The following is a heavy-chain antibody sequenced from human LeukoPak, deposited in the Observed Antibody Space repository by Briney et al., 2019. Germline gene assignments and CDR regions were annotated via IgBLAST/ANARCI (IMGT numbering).Heavy chain of an antibody. D-gene: IGHD5-18*01. V-gene: IGHV3-21*01. CDR2: ISSSSSYI. Sequence: PGGSLRLSCAASGFTFSSYSMNWVRQAPGKGLEWVSSISSSSSYIYYADSVKGRFTISRDNAKNSLYLQMNSLRAEDTAVYYCARGGVDTAMVTTLYFDYWGQGTLVTVSS. CDR3: ARGGVDTAMVTTLYFDY. CDR1: GFTFSSYS. J-gene: IGHJ4*02.